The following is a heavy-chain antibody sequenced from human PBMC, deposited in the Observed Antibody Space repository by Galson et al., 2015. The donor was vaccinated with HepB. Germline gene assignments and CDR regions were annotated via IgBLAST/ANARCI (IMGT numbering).Heavy chain of an antibody. J-gene: IGHJ5*02. CDR2: IIPMFRTA. CDR1: GGAFSNYA. CDR3: ARGTTGDYDGWFDP. D-gene: IGHD3-16*01. Sequence: SVKVSCKASGGAFSNYAINWVRQAPGQGLEWMGGIIPMFRTAHYAQKFQGRVTITADESTSTVYMEQRSLRSEDTAVFYCARGTTGDYDGWFDPWGQGTLVTVSS. V-gene: IGHV1-69*13.